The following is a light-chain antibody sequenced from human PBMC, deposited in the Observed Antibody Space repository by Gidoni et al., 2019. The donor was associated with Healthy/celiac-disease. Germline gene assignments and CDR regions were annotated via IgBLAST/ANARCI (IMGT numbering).Light chain of an antibody. Sequence: DIQMTQSPSSLSASVGDRVTITCQASQDISNYLNWYQQKPGKAHKLLIYDASNLETGVPSRFSGSGSVTDFTFTISSLQPEDIATYYCQQYDNLPPARTFGQGTKLEIK. J-gene: IGKJ2*01. V-gene: IGKV1-33*01. CDR2: DAS. CDR1: QDISNY. CDR3: QQYDNLPPART.